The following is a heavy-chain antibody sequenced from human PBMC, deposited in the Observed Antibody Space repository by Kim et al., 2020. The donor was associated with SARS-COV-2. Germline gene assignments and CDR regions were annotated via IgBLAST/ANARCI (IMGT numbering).Heavy chain of an antibody. Sequence: TYYNPSLKSRVTISVDTSKNQFSLKLSSVTAADTAVYYCARLLSWYIFDYWGQGTLVTVSS. D-gene: IGHD6-13*01. CDR3: ARLLSWYIFDY. V-gene: IGHV4-39*01. J-gene: IGHJ4*02. CDR2: T.